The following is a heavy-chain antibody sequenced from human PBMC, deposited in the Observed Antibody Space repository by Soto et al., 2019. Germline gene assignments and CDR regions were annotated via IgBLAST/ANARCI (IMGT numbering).Heavy chain of an antibody. CDR2: ISYDGSNK. CDR1: GFTFSSYG. CDR3: AKDHGFSSGWSVRQYYYYYGMDV. D-gene: IGHD6-19*01. Sequence: GGSLRLSCAASGFTFSSYGMHWVRQAPGKGLEWVAVISYDGSNKYYADSVKGRFTISSDNSKNTLYLQMNSLRAEDTAVYNWAKDHGFSSGWSVRQYYYYYGMDVWGQGTTVTVSS. V-gene: IGHV3-30*18. J-gene: IGHJ6*02.